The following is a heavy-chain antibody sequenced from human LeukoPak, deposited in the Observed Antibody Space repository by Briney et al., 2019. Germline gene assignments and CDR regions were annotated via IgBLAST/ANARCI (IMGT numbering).Heavy chain of an antibody. CDR1: GGSLSGYY. CDR2: INHSGST. Sequence: SETLSLTCAAYGGSLSGYYWSWIRQPPGKGLEWIGDINHSGSTNYNPSLKSRVTISVDTSKNQFSLKLSSVTAADTAVYYCARVHERNWFDPWGQGTLVTVSS. J-gene: IGHJ5*02. V-gene: IGHV4-34*01. CDR3: ARVHERNWFDP.